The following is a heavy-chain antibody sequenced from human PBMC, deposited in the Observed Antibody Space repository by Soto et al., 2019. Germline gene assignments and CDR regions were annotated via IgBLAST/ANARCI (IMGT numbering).Heavy chain of an antibody. D-gene: IGHD1-1*01. Sequence: ETLSLTFTVSGGSMSRYYWTWIRQPPGKGLEWIGNIHYTGSTNYNPSLKSRVTILLGTSTSQFSLKVSSVTAADTAVYYCARDLTISSTDGPLDPWGHGTLVTVSS. V-gene: IGHV4-59*01. CDR1: GGSMSRYY. CDR3: ARDLTISSTDGPLDP. J-gene: IGHJ5*02. CDR2: IHYTGST.